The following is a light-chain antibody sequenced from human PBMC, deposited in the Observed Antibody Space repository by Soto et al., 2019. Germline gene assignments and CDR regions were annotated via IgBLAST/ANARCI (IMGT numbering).Light chain of an antibody. CDR3: QQYYSTPPT. CDR2: WAS. CDR1: QRGLYSSNNKNY. J-gene: IGKJ1*01. Sequence: DIVMTQSPDSLAVSLGERATINCKSSQRGLYSSNNKNYLAWYQQKPGQTPKLLIYWASTLESGVPDRFSGSGSGTDFTLTISSLQAEDVAVYYCQQYYSTPPTFGQGTKVEIK. V-gene: IGKV4-1*01.